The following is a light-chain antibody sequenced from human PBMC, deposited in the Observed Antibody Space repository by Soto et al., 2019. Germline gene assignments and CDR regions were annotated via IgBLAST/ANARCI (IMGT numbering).Light chain of an antibody. CDR2: AAS. CDR1: QSISSY. CDR3: QQSYSTPYT. V-gene: IGKV1-39*01. Sequence: DLQMTQSPSALSASVGDRVTITCRASQSISSYLNWYQQKPGKAPKLLIYAASSLQSGVPSRFSGSGSGTDFTLTISSLQPEDFATYYCQQSYSTPYTFGHGNKLEIK. J-gene: IGKJ2*01.